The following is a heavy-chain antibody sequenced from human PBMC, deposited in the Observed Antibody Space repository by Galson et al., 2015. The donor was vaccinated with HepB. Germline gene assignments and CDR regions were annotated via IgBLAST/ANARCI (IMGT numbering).Heavy chain of an antibody. Sequence: SLRLSCAASEMSFSSSGMHWVRQAPGKGLEWVAVISYDGHQKYYVDPVKGRFIISRDNSKNTVYLQMNSLKTEDTAVYYCANERGSSRSPGYWGQGTLVSVSS. V-gene: IGHV3-30*18. CDR3: ANERGSSRSPGY. CDR1: EMSFSSSG. CDR2: ISYDGHQK. D-gene: IGHD3-10*01. J-gene: IGHJ4*02.